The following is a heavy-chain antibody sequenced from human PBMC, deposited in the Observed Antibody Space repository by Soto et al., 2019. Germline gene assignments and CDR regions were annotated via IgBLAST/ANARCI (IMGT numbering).Heavy chain of an antibody. Sequence: GGSLRLSCSGSGFVFSDYYMRWIRHIPGKGLEWVSFISRTSSHRKYAEFVKGRFTISRDNEKKSLILEMSDLRAEDSATYHCARDSSGRHDYWGQGTLVTVSS. J-gene: IGHJ4*02. CDR2: ISRTSSHR. D-gene: IGHD3-22*01. CDR1: GFVFSDYY. CDR3: ARDSSGRHDY. V-gene: IGHV3-11*06.